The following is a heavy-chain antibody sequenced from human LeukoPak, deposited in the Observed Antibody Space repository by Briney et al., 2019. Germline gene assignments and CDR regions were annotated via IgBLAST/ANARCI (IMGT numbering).Heavy chain of an antibody. CDR3: ARMNYISSGWGAPFDY. CDR1: GFTFSSYA. CDR2: ISYDGSNK. D-gene: IGHD1-7*01. J-gene: IGHJ4*02. Sequence: GGSLRLSCAASGFTFSSYAMHWVRQAPGKGLEWVAVISYDGSNKYYADSVKGRFTISRDNAKNSLYLQMNSLRAEDTAVYYCARMNYISSGWGAPFDYWGQGTLVTVSS. V-gene: IGHV3-30-3*01.